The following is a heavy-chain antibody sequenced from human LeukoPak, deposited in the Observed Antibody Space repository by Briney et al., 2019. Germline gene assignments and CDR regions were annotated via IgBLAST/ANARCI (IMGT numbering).Heavy chain of an antibody. V-gene: IGHV7-4-1*02. Sequence: ASVKVSFKASGYTFTSYAMNWVRQAPGQGLEWMGWINTNTGNPTYAQGFTGRFVFSLDTSVSTAYLQISSLKAEDTAVYYCASEVVPAAGYYYYYGMDVWGQGTTVTVSS. J-gene: IGHJ6*02. CDR3: ASEVVPAAGYYYYYGMDV. D-gene: IGHD2-2*01. CDR2: INTNTGNP. CDR1: GYTFTSYA.